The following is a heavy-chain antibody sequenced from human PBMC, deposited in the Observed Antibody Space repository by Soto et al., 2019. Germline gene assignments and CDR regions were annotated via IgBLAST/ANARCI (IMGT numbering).Heavy chain of an antibody. J-gene: IGHJ6*02. CDR2: INHSGST. CDR1: GGSFSGYY. D-gene: IGHD5-18*01. CDR3: ARGGDSYGYGEYYYYGMDV. V-gene: IGHV4-34*01. Sequence: SETLSLTCAVYGGSFSGYYWNWIRQPPGKGLEWIGEINHSGSTNYNPSLKSRVTISLDTSKNQFSLKLSSMTAEDTAVYYCARGGDSYGYGEYYYYGMDVWGQGTTVTVSS.